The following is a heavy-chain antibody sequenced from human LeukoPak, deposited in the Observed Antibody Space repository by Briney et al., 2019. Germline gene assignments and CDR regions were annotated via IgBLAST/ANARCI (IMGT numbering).Heavy chain of an antibody. CDR1: GFTFSGSA. CDR2: IKNRANNYAT. V-gene: IGHV3-73*01. CDR3: TRLDGSYFRFDY. D-gene: IGHD1-26*01. Sequence: GGSLRLSCAASGFTFSGSAMHWVRQASGKGLEWIGRIKNRANNYATAYAASVRGRFTISRDDSKNTAYLQMNSLKTEDTAVYYCTRLDGSYFRFDYWGQGTLVTVSS. J-gene: IGHJ4*02.